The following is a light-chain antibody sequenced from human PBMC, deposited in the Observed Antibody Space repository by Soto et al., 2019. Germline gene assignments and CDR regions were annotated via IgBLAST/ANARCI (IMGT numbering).Light chain of an antibody. CDR3: QQYNNWPPWT. CDR2: GAS. J-gene: IGKJ1*01. Sequence: IVLTQSQGTLSLSPGERATLSCRASQSVSSKLAWYQQKPGQAPRLLIYGASTRASGVPVRFSGSGSKTEFTLTISSLQAEDFAVYYCQQYNNWPPWTFGQGTKVDIK. CDR1: QSVSSK. V-gene: IGKV3-15*01.